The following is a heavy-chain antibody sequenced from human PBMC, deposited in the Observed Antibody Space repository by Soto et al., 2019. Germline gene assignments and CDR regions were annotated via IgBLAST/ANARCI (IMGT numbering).Heavy chain of an antibody. CDR2: IAFDGSQE. J-gene: IGHJ6*02. CDR3: ATKVRVTNYLYYGMDV. CDR1: GFSFNTSV. D-gene: IGHD2-21*02. Sequence: PGGSLRLSCAASGFSFNTSVMHWVRQSPGKGLEWVAVIAFDGSQEFYGDSVRGRFTISRDNSKNTLFLQMKSLTPEDTAVYYCATKVRVTNYLYYGMDVWGQGTTVTVSS. V-gene: IGHV3-30*03.